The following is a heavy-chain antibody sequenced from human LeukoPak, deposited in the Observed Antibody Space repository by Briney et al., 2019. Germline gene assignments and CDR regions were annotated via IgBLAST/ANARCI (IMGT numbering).Heavy chain of an antibody. V-gene: IGHV3-66*01. J-gene: IGHJ5*02. D-gene: IGHD5-12*01. CDR3: TKDGSGYDFNWFDP. Sequence: GGSLRLSCSASGFSVSIYYMSWVRQAPGKGLEWVSVIYTGGCTYYADSVKGRFTISRDSSKNTLYLQMNSLRVEDTAVYYCTKDGSGYDFNWFDPWGQGTLVTVSS. CDR2: IYTGGCT. CDR1: GFSVSIYY.